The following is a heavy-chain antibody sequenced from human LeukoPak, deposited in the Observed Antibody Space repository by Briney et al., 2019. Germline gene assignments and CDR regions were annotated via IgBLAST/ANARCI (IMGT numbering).Heavy chain of an antibody. J-gene: IGHJ4*02. D-gene: IGHD3-10*01. Sequence: PGRSLRLSCAASGFTFSSYGMHWVRQAPGKGLEWVAVISYDGSNKCYADSVKGRFTISRDNSKNTLYLQMNSLRAEDTAVYYCAKEALSGSGSYSFDYWGQGTLVTVSS. CDR1: GFTFSSYG. CDR2: ISYDGSNK. V-gene: IGHV3-30*18. CDR3: AKEALSGSGSYSFDY.